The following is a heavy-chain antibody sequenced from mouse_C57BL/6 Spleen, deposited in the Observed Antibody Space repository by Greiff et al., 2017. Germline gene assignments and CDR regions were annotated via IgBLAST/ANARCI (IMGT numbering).Heavy chain of an antibody. V-gene: IGHV1-39*01. J-gene: IGHJ1*03. CDR2: INPNYGTT. Sequence: EVQLQESGPELVKPGASVKISCKASGYSFTDYNMNWVKQSNGKSLEWIGVINPNYGTTNYNQKFKGKATLTEAQSSSTACMQLNSLTSEDSAVYYCARDGYYGSSYGYFDVWGTGTTVTVSS. D-gene: IGHD1-1*01. CDR3: ARDGYYGSSYGYFDV. CDR1: GYSFTDYN.